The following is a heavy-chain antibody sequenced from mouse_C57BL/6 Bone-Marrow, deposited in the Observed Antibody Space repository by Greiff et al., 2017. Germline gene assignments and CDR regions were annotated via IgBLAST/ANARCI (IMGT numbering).Heavy chain of an antibody. CDR1: GYTFTDHT. J-gene: IGHJ2*01. CDR3: ASYYYGGSYYFDC. Sequence: QVQLQQSDAELVKPGASVKISCKVSGYTFTDHTIHWMKQRPEQGLEWIGYIYPRDGSTKYNEKFKGKATLTSDKSSSTAYMQLNSLTSEDSAVYFCASYYYGGSYYFDCWGQGTTLTVSS. CDR2: IYPRDGST. V-gene: IGHV1-78*01. D-gene: IGHD1-1*01.